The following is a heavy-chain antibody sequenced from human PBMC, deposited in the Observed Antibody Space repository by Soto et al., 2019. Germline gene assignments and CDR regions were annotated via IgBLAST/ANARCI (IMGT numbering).Heavy chain of an antibody. CDR2: INQSGST. Sequence: QVQLQQWGAGLLKPSETLSLTCAVYGGSFSGYYWSWIRQPPGKGLEWIGEINQSGSTNYNPSLKSRVTIAVDTSKNLFALKLGSVTAADTAVYYCARAGYCSGGSCYSVDYWGQGTLVTVSS. D-gene: IGHD2-15*01. CDR1: GGSFSGYY. V-gene: IGHV4-34*01. J-gene: IGHJ4*02. CDR3: ARAGYCSGGSCYSVDY.